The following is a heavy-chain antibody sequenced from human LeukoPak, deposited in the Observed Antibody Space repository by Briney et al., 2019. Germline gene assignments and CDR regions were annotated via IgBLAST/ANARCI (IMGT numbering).Heavy chain of an antibody. CDR3: TRWGDRIRGAFDI. D-gene: IGHD3-3*02. CDR1: GFTFSTYT. Sequence: TGGSLRLSCAASGFTFSTYTMNWVRQAPGKGLEWVSSISSSSSYIYYADSVKGRFTISRNNAKNSLYLQMNSPRCEQTALSCCTRWGDRIRGAFDIWGQGTMVTVSS. CDR2: ISSSSSYI. V-gene: IGHV3-21*01. J-gene: IGHJ3*02.